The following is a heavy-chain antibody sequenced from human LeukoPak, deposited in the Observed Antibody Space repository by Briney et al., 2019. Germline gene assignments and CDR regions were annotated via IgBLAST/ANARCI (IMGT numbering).Heavy chain of an antibody. CDR3: ARGVRPMATIRPYFDY. V-gene: IGHV3-23*01. Sequence: GGSLRLSCAASGFTFSSYAMSWVRQAPGKGMGWVSASSGSGGSRYYADSVKGRFTISRDSSKNTLYLQMNSRRAEDTAVYYCARGVRPMATIRPYFDYWGQGTLVTVSS. J-gene: IGHJ4*02. D-gene: IGHD5-24*01. CDR1: GFTFSSYA. CDR2: SSGSGGSR.